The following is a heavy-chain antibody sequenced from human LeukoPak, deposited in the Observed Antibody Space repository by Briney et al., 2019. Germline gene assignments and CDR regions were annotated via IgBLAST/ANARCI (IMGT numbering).Heavy chain of an antibody. J-gene: IGHJ4*02. D-gene: IGHD2-15*01. V-gene: IGHV3-9*01. Sequence: GRSLRLSCAASGFTFGDYATLWVRQAPGKGIEWVSGASWSSESIGYADSVKGRFTISRDNAKKSLYLQMHSLRPEDTALYYCAKGLAGVKGYQYYFDYWGQGTLVTVSS. CDR2: ASWSSESI. CDR1: GFTFGDYA. CDR3: AKGLAGVKGYQYYFDY.